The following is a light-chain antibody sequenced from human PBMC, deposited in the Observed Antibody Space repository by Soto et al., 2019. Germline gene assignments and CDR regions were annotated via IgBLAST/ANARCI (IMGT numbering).Light chain of an antibody. CDR1: QGIRND. CDR2: AAS. V-gene: IGKV1-6*01. J-gene: IGKJ4*01. Sequence: AIQMTQSPSSLSASVGDRVTITCRASQGIRNDLGWYRQKPGKAPILLIYAASTLQSGVPSRFSGSESGTDFTLTISSLQPEDFATYYCLQDYQYPLTFGGGTKVEVK. CDR3: LQDYQYPLT.